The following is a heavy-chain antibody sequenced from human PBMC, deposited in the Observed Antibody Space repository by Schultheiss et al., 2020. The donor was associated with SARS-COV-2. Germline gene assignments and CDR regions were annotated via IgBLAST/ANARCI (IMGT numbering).Heavy chain of an antibody. CDR3: ARGDYYDSSGYYIDAFDI. V-gene: IGHV3-48*04. D-gene: IGHD3-22*01. Sequence: GGSLRLSCAASGFTLSHYWMSWVRQAPGKGLEWVSAISGSGSTIYYADSVKGRFTISRDNAKNSLYLQMNSLRAEDTAVYYCARGDYYDSSGYYIDAFDIWGQGTMVTVSS. CDR1: GFTLSHYW. CDR2: ISGSGSTI. J-gene: IGHJ3*02.